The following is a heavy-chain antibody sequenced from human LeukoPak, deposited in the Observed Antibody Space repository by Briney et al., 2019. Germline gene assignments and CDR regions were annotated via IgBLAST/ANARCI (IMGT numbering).Heavy chain of an antibody. CDR3: AKDVRNSFAAYGMDV. J-gene: IGHJ6*02. D-gene: IGHD2-21*01. Sequence: GGSLRLSCAACGFTFSSYAMSLVRQAPGKGLEWVSVISGSGGSTYYADSVKGRFTISRDNSKNTLYLQMNSLRAEVTAVYYCAKDVRNSFAAYGMDVWGQGTTVTVSS. CDR2: ISGSGGST. CDR1: GFTFSSYA. V-gene: IGHV3-23*01.